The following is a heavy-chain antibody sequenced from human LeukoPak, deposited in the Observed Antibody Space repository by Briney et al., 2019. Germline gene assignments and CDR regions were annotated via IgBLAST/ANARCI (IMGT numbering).Heavy chain of an antibody. Sequence: PGGSLRLSCAAFGFTVSSNYMSWVRQAPGKGLEWVSVFYSGGSTYYADSVKGRFTISRDNSKNTLYLQMNSLRAEDTAVYYCARDGAGSSGLWLFDYWGQGTLVTVSS. CDR3: ARDGAGSSGLWLFDY. D-gene: IGHD3-22*01. CDR2: FYSGGST. J-gene: IGHJ4*02. V-gene: IGHV3-53*01. CDR1: GFTVSSNY.